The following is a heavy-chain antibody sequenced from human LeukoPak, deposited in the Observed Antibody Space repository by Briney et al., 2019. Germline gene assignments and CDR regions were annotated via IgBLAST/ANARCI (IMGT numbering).Heavy chain of an antibody. D-gene: IGHD3-3*01. Sequence: GGSLRLSCAASGFTFNNYEMNWVRQAPGKGLECVSYISSSGITIYYADSVKGRFTISRDNAKNSLYLQMNSLRAEDTAVYFCARGGFWSGYYNYYGMDVWGQGTTVSVSS. CDR3: ARGGFWSGYYNYYGMDV. CDR2: ISSSGITI. V-gene: IGHV3-48*03. J-gene: IGHJ6*02. CDR1: GFTFNNYE.